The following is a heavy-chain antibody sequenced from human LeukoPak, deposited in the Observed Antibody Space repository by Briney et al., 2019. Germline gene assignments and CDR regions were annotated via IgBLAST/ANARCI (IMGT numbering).Heavy chain of an antibody. CDR3: ARHFASSGILPMHYFDY. D-gene: IGHD3-9*01. CDR2: INHSGST. J-gene: IGHJ4*02. V-gene: IGHV4-34*01. Sequence: SETLSLTCAVYGGSFSGYYWSWIRQPPGKGLEWTGEINHSGSTNYNPSLKSRVTISVDTSKNQFSLKLSSVTAADTAVYYCARHFASSGILPMHYFDYWGQGTLVTVSS. CDR1: GGSFSGYY.